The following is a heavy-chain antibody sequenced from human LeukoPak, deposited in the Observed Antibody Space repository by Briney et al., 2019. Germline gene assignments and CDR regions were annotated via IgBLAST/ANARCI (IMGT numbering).Heavy chain of an antibody. D-gene: IGHD3-16*01. V-gene: IGHV4-59*01. CDR3: ARGRGGTDFDY. Sequence: SETLSLTCIVSGGSISSYYWSWIRQPPGKGLEWIGYIYYSGSTNYNPSLESRVTISVDTSKNQFSLKLSSVTAADTAVYYCARGRGGTDFDYWGQGTLVTVSS. CDR2: IYYSGST. J-gene: IGHJ4*02. CDR1: GGSISSYY.